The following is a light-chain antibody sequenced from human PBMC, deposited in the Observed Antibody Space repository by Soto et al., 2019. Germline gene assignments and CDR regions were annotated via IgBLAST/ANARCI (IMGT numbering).Light chain of an antibody. J-gene: IGKJ4*01. CDR3: QQFSSYPLT. CDR1: QSVSSN. Sequence: EIAMTQSPATLSVSPGERGTLSCRASQSVSSNLAWYQQKPGQAPRLLIYDASSRATGIPDRFSGGGSGTDFTLTISRLEPEDFAVYYCQQFSSYPLTFGGGTKVDI. CDR2: DAS. V-gene: IGKV3-20*01.